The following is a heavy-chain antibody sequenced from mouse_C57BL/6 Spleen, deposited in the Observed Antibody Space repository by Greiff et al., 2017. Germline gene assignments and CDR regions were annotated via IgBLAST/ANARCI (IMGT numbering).Heavy chain of an antibody. V-gene: IGHV14-4*01. CDR3: TTGLLGAY. D-gene: IGHD2-10*01. J-gene: IGHJ3*01. CDR1: GFNIKDDY. Sequence: EVQLKESGAELVRPGASVKLSCTASGFNIKDDYMHWVKQRPEQGLEWIGWIDPENGDTEYASKFQGKATITADTSSNTAYLQLSSLTSEDTAVYYCTTGLLGAYWGQGTLVTVSA. CDR2: IDPENGDT.